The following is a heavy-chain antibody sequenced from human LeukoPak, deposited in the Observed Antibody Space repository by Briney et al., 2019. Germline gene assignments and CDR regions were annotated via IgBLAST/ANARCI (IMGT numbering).Heavy chain of an antibody. D-gene: IGHD2-15*01. J-gene: IGHJ4*02. CDR2: IFHSGDT. V-gene: IGHV4-4*02. Sequence: SETLSLTCAVSGDSISSGNWWSWVRQPPGKGLEWIGEIFHSGDTNYNPSLKSRVTMSVDKSKNQFSLTLNSVSAADTAVYYCARLCIGDTCSSYFDYWGQGSLVTVSS. CDR1: GDSISSGNW. CDR3: ARLCIGDTCSSYFDY.